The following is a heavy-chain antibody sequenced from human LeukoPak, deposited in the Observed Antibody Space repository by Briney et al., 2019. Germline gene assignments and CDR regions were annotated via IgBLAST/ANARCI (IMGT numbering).Heavy chain of an antibody. D-gene: IGHD3-16*01. V-gene: IGHV4-59*12. CDR2: IYYSGST. CDR3: ARGGSYVYFDY. J-gene: IGHJ4*02. CDR1: GGSISSYY. Sequence: SETLSLTCTVSGGSISSYYWSWIRQPPGKGLEWIGYIYYSGSTNYNPSLKSRVTISVDKSTNQFSLKLASVTAADTAVYCCARGGSYVYFDYWGQGTLVTVTS.